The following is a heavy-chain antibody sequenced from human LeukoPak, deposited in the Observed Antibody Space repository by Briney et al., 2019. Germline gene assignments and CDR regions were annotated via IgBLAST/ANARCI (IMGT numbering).Heavy chain of an antibody. V-gene: IGHV1-69*13. CDR2: IIPIFGTA. Sequence: GASVKVSCKASGYTFTSYDINWVRQATGQGLEWMGGIIPIFGTANYAQKFQGRVTITADESTSTAYMELSSLRSEDTAVYYCARDRGQSRNIAAAATYYYYMDVWGKGTTVTISS. CDR3: ARDRGQSRNIAAAATYYYYMDV. J-gene: IGHJ6*03. D-gene: IGHD6-13*01. CDR1: GYTFTSYD.